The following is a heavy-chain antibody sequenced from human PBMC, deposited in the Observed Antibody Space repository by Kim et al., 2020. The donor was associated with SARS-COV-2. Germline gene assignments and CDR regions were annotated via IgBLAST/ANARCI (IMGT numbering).Heavy chain of an antibody. J-gene: IGHJ5*02. CDR3: ARDLNRNLDP. Sequence: SETLSLTCTVSGGSINGYYWSWIRQPPGKGLEWIGYICYKGNINYNPSLKSRVTISVDTSKNHFSLKLSAVTAADTAVYYCARDLNRNLDPWGQGALVTV. CDR1: GGSINGYY. CDR2: ICYKGNI. V-gene: IGHV4-59*01.